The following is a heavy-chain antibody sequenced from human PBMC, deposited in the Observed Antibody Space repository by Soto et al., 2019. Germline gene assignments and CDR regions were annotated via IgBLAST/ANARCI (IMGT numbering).Heavy chain of an antibody. CDR3: ATDDYYDSSGYYPARVNWFDP. V-gene: IGHV1-69*06. CDR1: GGTFSSYA. CDR2: IIPIFGTA. Sequence: ASVKVSCKASGGTFSSYAISWVRQAPGQGLEWMGGIIPIFGTANYAQKFQGRVTITADKSTSTAYMELSSLRSEDTAVYYCATDDYYDSSGYYPARVNWFDPWGQGTLVTV. J-gene: IGHJ5*02. D-gene: IGHD3-22*01.